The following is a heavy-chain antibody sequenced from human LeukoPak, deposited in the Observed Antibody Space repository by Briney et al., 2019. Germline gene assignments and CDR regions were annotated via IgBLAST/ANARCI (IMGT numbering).Heavy chain of an antibody. CDR2: SSANGGSATYA. J-gene: IGHJ2*01. CDR1: GFTFKSYA. V-gene: IGHV3-23*01. D-gene: IGHD6-19*01. CDR3: AKDQRKYSSGWSPSGGWYFDL. Sequence: PGGSLRLSCAASGFTFKSYALSWVRQAPGEGLEWVSTSSANGGSATYAYYADSVKGRFTISRDDSRDTVSLQMNNLRADDTAVYYCAKDQRKYSSGWSPSGGWYFDLWGRGALVTVSA.